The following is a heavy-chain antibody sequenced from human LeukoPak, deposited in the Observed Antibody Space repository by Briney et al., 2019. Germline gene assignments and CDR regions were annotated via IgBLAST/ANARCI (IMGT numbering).Heavy chain of an antibody. J-gene: IGHJ4*02. Sequence: ASVKVSCKASGYTFTGYYVHWVRQAPGQGLEWMGWINPNSGGTNYAQKFHGGLTMTRDTSITPAYMELSRMRSDDTAVYYCASDIRGGYCRGGVDYWGQGTLVTVSS. V-gene: IGHV1-2*02. CDR1: GYTFTGYY. CDR3: ASDIRGGYCRGGVDY. D-gene: IGHD3-22*01. CDR2: INPNSGGT.